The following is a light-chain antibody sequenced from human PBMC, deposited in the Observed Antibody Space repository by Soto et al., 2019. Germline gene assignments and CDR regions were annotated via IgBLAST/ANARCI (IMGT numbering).Light chain of an antibody. J-gene: IGKJ4*01. CDR1: QSVGSD. CDR3: QQYNSWPLT. CDR2: DIF. Sequence: IVFIHFPSTLSLSPRESATLSCRASQSVGSDLAWYQQKPGQAPRLVIYDIFTRATGVPTRISGSGSGTEFTLTISSLQSEDFAVYYCQQYNSWPLTFGGGTKVDIK. V-gene: IGKV3D-15*01.